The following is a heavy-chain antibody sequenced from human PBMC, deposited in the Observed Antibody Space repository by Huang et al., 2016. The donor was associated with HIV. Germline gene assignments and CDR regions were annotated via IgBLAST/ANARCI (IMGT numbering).Heavy chain of an antibody. CDR3: AKDRSRGWYPVFAS. J-gene: IGHJ4*02. Sequence: EVQLLESGGGLIKPGGSLRLSCAASGFTFSNFAVSWVRQTAGGGLEWVSGITDTGAGTYYADSGRGRFTISRDNSKNMLYLQMNSLRAEDTAVYFCAKDRSRGWYPVFASWGQGTQVTVSS. V-gene: IGHV3-23*01. CDR1: GFTFSNFA. CDR2: ITDTGAGT. D-gene: IGHD6-19*01.